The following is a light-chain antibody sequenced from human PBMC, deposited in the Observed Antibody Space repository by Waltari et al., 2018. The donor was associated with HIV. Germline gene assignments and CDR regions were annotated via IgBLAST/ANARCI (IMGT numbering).Light chain of an antibody. V-gene: IGLV2-18*02. CDR3: SSYSATNTVV. CDR1: NSDIGGYDR. J-gene: IGLJ2*01. Sequence: QSALTQPPSVSGSPGQSVTISCAGTNSDIGGYDRVSWYQQPPGTAPTLLIYAVTNRPSGVPGRFSASKSGTTASLTISGRQAGDEGDYYCSSYSATNTVVFGGGTKLTVL. CDR2: AVT.